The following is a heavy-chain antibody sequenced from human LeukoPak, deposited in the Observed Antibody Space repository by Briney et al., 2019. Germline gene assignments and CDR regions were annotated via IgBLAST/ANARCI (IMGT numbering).Heavy chain of an antibody. D-gene: IGHD3-10*01. CDR3: ARRDSLMGRVVINP. J-gene: IGHJ5*02. V-gene: IGHV4-4*02. Sequence: SGTLSLTRAVSGGSSKSTTWWGWVRHPPGKGLDWIWEISHSGTPNYIPPLKTHVTISVDKSQNQFSLNLRDVTAPGTAVHYLARRDSLMGRVVINPWSQGTLVTVSS. CDR1: GGSSKSTTW. CDR2: ISHSGTP.